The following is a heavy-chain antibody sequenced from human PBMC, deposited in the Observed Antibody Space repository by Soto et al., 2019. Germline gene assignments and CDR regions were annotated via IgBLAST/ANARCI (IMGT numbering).Heavy chain of an antibody. CDR3: AKGGEREITMTGKVFDS. V-gene: IGHV3-23*01. Sequence: PGGSLRLSCAASGFTFTNYAMSWVRQAPGKGPQWVSIISGSGGATNYEDSVKGRFTISRDNSKNTLYLQMNSLRAEDTALYYCAKGGEREITMTGKVFDSWGQGILVTVSS. J-gene: IGHJ4*02. D-gene: IGHD3-9*01. CDR2: ISGSGGAT. CDR1: GFTFTNYA.